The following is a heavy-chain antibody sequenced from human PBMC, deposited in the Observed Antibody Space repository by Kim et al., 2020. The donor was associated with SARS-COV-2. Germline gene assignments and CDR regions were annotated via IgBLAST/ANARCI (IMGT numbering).Heavy chain of an antibody. CDR1: GFTFSSYW. CDR2: IKQDGSEK. J-gene: IGHJ4*02. Sequence: GGSLRLSCAASGFTFSSYWMSWVRQAPGKGLEWVANIKQDGSEKYYVDSVKGRFTISRDNAKNSLYLQMNSLRAEDTAVYYCAREPIVVPDGSYFDYWGQGTLVTVSS. CDR3: AREPIVVPDGSYFDY. V-gene: IGHV3-7*03. D-gene: IGHD2-2*01.